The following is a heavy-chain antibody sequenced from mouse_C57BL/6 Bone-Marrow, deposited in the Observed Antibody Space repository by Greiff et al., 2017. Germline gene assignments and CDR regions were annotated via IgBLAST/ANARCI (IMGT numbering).Heavy chain of an antibody. Sequence: QVQLQQSGAELVRPGASVTLSCKASGYTFTDYEMHWVKQTPVHGLEWIGAIDPETGGTAYNQKFKGKAILTADKSSSTASMELRSLTSEDSAVYYCTRGYDGSTYYFDYWGQGTTLTVSS. J-gene: IGHJ2*01. D-gene: IGHD2-3*01. V-gene: IGHV1-15*01. CDR3: TRGYDGSTYYFDY. CDR1: GYTFTDYE. CDR2: IDPETGGT.